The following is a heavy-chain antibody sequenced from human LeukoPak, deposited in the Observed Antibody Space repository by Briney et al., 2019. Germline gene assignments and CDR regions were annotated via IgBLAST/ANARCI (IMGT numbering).Heavy chain of an antibody. CDR2: ISYDGTNK. J-gene: IGHJ4*02. CDR1: GFTFSSYA. Sequence: GGSLRLSCAASGFTFSSYAMHWVRQAPGKGLEWVAVISYDGTNKYYADSVKGRFTISRDNSQNTLYLQMNSLRVEDTAVYYCARERGAYWGQGTLVTVSS. V-gene: IGHV3-30*04. CDR3: ARERGAY. D-gene: IGHD4/OR15-4a*01.